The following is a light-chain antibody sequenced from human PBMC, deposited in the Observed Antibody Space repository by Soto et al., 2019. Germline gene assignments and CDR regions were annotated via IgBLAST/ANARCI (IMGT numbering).Light chain of an antibody. CDR1: QSVSNN. CDR2: GAS. V-gene: IGKV3-15*01. CDR3: KQYKEWPPFT. Sequence: EIVPTQSPATLSVSPRETATLSCMASQSVSNNVAWYQQKPGQAPRLLILGASTRATGIPARFSGSGSGTEFTLSISSLQSEDFAVYYCKQYKEWPPFTVGQGTRLEIK. J-gene: IGKJ5*01.